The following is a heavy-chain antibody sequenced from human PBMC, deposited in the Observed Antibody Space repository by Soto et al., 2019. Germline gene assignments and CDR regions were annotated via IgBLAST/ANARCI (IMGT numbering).Heavy chain of an antibody. J-gene: IGHJ4*02. V-gene: IGHV4-34*01. CDR3: ARGGRTVTILSPNRFDY. D-gene: IGHD4-17*01. CDR2: INHSGST. CDR1: GGSFSGYY. Sequence: SETLSLTCAVYGGSFSGYYWSWIRQPPGKGLEWIGEINHSGSTNYNPSLKSRVTISVDTSKNQFSLKLSSVTAADTAVYYCARGGRTVTILSPNRFDYWGQGTLVTVSS.